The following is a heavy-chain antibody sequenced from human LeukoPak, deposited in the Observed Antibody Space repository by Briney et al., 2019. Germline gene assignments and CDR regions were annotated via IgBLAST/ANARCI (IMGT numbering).Heavy chain of an antibody. D-gene: IGHD3-3*01. V-gene: IGHV1-69*13. CDR1: GGTFSSYA. J-gene: IGHJ4*02. Sequence: GASVKVSCKASGGTFSSYAISWVRLAPGQGLEWMGGIIPIFGTANYAQKFQGRVTITADESTSTAYMELSSLRSEDTAVYYCAAKDYDFWSGYLNSWGQGTLVTVSS. CDR3: AAKDYDFWSGYLNS. CDR2: IIPIFGTA.